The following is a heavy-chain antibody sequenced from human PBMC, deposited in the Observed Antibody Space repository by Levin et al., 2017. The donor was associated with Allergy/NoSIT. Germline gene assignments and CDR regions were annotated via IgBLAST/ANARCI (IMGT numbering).Heavy chain of an antibody. CDR3: VREGIVGAYDY. CDR1: GFSFSDYY. D-gene: IGHD1-26*01. CDR2: ITGSGGSK. J-gene: IGHJ4*02. V-gene: IGHV3-11*01. Sequence: LSLTCAASGFSFSDYYMRWIRQAPGKGLEWVSHITGSGGSKYYADSVKGRFTISRDNAKTSLYLQMNSLRAEDTAVYYCVREGIVGAYDYWGQGTLVTVSS.